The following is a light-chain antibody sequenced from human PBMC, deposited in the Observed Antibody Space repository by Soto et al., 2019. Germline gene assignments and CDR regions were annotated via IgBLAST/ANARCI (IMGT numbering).Light chain of an antibody. CDR3: QQYDDLPYT. J-gene: IGKJ2*01. CDR2: DAS. Sequence: DIQMTQSPSSLSASVGDRVTITCQASQNIRNYLNWYQHKLGKAPRLLISDASHLEPGVPSSFNGTRSGTDFTLTISDLQPGDRATHFCQQYDDLPYTFGGGTRLEI. CDR1: QNIRNY. V-gene: IGKV1-33*01.